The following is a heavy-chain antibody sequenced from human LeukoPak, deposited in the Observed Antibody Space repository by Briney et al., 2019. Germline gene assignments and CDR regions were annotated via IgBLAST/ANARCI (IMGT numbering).Heavy chain of an antibody. CDR2: ISAYNGDT. D-gene: IGHD3-10*01. CDR1: GYTFTTYG. J-gene: IGHJ4*02. Sequence: ASVKVSCKASGYTFTTYGFSWVRQAPGQGLEWMGWISAYNGDTNYAQNFQGRVTMTTDTSTSTGYMELRSLRSDDTAVYYCARVRVPYYYGSGTYYMNYWGQGTLVTVCS. V-gene: IGHV1-18*01. CDR3: ARVRVPYYYGSGTYYMNY.